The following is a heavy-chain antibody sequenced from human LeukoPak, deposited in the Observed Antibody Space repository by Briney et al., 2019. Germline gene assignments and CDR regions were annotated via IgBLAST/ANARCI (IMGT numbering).Heavy chain of an antibody. J-gene: IGHJ6*02. V-gene: IGHV1-2*02. CDR3: ARGTYSSSPRYYYYGMDV. D-gene: IGHD6-13*01. CDR1: GYTFTGYY. Sequence: ASVKVSCKASGYTFTGYYMHWVRQAPGQGLEWMGWINPNSGGTNYAQKFQGRVTMTRDTSTSTVYMELSSLRSEDTAVYYCARGTYSSSPRYYYYGMDVWGQGTTVTVSS. CDR2: INPNSGGT.